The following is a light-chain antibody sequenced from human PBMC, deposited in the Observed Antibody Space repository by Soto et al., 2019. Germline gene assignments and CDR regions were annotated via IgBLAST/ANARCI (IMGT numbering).Light chain of an antibody. V-gene: IGKV3-20*01. CDR1: HTIGNNF. J-gene: IGKJ1*01. CDR3: QQYGSSPAT. Sequence: VLTQSPGTLSLSPGQRATLSCRASHTIGNNFLAWYQKKPGQAPRLLIYGASIRATGVPGRFSGSGSGGDFTLTISRLEPEDSAVYYCQQYGSSPATFGQGTKVEIK. CDR2: GAS.